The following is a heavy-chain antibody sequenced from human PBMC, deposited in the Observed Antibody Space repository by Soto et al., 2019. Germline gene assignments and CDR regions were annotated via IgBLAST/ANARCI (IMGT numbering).Heavy chain of an antibody. CDR1: GGSISSSSYY. V-gene: IGHV4-39*01. J-gene: IGHJ6*03. CDR3: ARRKNYYYYMDV. Sequence: SETLSLTCTVSGGSISSSSYYWAWIRQSPGKGLEWIGSIYYAGDTQYNPSLKSRVTLSVDTSKNQFSLKLSSVTAADTAVYYCARRKNYYYYMDVWGKGTTVT. CDR2: IYYAGDT.